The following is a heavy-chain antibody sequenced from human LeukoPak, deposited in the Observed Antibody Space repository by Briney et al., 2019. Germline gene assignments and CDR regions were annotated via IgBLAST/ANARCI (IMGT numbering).Heavy chain of an antibody. CDR1: GGTFSSYA. CDR2: IIPIFGTA. CDR3: ARVPTAIGWFDP. V-gene: IGHV1-69*06. Sequence: GASVKVSCKASGGTFSSYAISWVRQAPGQGLEWMGGIIPIFGTANYAQKFQGRVTITADKSTSTAYMELSSLRSDDTAVYYCARVPTAIGWFDPWGQGTLVIVSS. D-gene: IGHD2-2*01. J-gene: IGHJ5*02.